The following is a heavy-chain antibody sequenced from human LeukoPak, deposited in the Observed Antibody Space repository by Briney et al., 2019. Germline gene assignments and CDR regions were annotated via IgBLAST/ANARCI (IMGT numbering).Heavy chain of an antibody. V-gene: IGHV3-48*01. D-gene: IGHD6-13*01. CDR2: ISSSSSTI. Sequence: PGGSLRLSCAASGFTFSSYSMNWVRQAPGKGLEWVSYISSSSSTIYYADSVKGRFTISRDNAKNSLYLQMNSLRAEDTAVYYCAREGTIWYSSSWYYWFDPWGQGTLVTVSS. CDR3: AREGTIWYSSSWYYWFDP. J-gene: IGHJ5*02. CDR1: GFTFSSYS.